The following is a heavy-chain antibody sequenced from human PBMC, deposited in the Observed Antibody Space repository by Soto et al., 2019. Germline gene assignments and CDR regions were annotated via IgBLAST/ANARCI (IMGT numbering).Heavy chain of an antibody. D-gene: IGHD3-16*01. J-gene: IGHJ6*01. V-gene: IGHV6-1*01. Sequence: SQTLSLTCAISGDSVSSNSAASNWIRQSPSRGLEWLGRTYYRSKWYNDYAASVKSRITINPDTSKNQFSLQLNSVTPEDTAVYYCARASRGLGTRPWGGMDVWGQGTTVTVSS. CDR1: GDSVSSNSAA. CDR3: ARASRGLGTRPWGGMDV. CDR2: TYYRSKWYN.